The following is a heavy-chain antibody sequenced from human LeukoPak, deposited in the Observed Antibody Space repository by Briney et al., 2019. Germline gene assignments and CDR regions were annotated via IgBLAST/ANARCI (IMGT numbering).Heavy chain of an antibody. Sequence: SETLSLTCTVSGGFVSSSSYYWGWIRQPPGKGLEWIGSIYYSGTTHYIPSLKSRITTSVDTSKNQFSLKLNSVTAADTAVYYCARHGGAAAAIDYWGQGTLVTVSS. V-gene: IGHV4-39*01. D-gene: IGHD6-13*01. CDR1: GGFVSSSSYY. CDR2: IYYSGTT. J-gene: IGHJ4*02. CDR3: ARHGGAAAAIDY.